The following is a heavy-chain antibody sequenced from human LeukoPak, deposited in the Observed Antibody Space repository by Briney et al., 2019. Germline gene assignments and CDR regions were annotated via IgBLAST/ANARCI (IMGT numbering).Heavy chain of an antibody. V-gene: IGHV1-69*04. J-gene: IGHJ6*02. CDR3: AREVVVVVAATIDYYYGMDV. D-gene: IGHD2-15*01. CDR2: IIPILGIA. CDR1: GGTFSSYA. Sequence: ASVKVSCKASGGTFSSYAISWVRQAPGQGLEWMGRIIPILGIANYAQKFQGRVTITADKSTSTAYMELSSLRSEDTAVYYCAREVVVVVAATIDYYYGMDVWGQGTTVTVSS.